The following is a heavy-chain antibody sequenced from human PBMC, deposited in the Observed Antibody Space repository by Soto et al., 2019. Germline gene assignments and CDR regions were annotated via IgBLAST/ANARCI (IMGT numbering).Heavy chain of an antibody. Sequence: QVQLQQWGAGLLKSSETLSLTCAVYSESFSKYYWNWIRPSPGKGLEWIGEINQSGSTKYNPSLKSQATISIDTSKNQFSLNLNSVTAADTAMYYCERGYYYDSGSSFPYWGQGTLVTVSS. D-gene: IGHD3-10*01. CDR2: INQSGST. CDR1: SESFSKYY. CDR3: ERGYYYDSGSSFPY. J-gene: IGHJ4*02. V-gene: IGHV4-34*01.